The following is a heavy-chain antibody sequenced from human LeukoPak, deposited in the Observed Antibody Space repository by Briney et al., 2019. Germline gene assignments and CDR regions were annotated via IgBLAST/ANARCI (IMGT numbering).Heavy chain of an antibody. V-gene: IGHV3-66*01. CDR3: ARDSHSYGMDV. Sequence: GGSLRLSCAASGFTVSSNYMSWVRQAPGKGLEWVSVICSGGSTYYADSVKGRFTISRDNSKNTLYLQMNSLRAEDTAVYYCARDSHSYGMDVWGQGTTVTVSS. J-gene: IGHJ6*02. CDR2: ICSGGST. CDR1: GFTVSSNY.